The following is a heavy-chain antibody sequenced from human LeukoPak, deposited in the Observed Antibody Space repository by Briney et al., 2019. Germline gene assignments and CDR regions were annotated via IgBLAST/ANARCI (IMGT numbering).Heavy chain of an antibody. CDR2: ISGSGGTI. CDR3: ARESGTGEDS. Sequence: PGGSLRLSCAASGFTFSDYYMSWIRQAPGKGLEWVSHISGSGGTIYYAYSGKARFTISRDNAKTSLYLQMNSLRAEDTAMYYCARESGTGEDSWGQGTLVTVSS. V-gene: IGHV3-11*01. J-gene: IGHJ4*02. CDR1: GFTFSDYY. D-gene: IGHD1-14*01.